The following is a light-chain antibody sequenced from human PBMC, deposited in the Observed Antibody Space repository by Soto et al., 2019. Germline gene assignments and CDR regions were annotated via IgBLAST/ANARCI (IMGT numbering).Light chain of an antibody. CDR1: QSLVYYNGETY. Sequence: DVVLTQSPLSLPVALGQPASISCRSDQSLVYYNGETYFNWFHQRPGQSPRRLISKISNRDSGVPGRISGSGSGTDFTMKISRVEADDVGVHYCLQGSHWPYTFGQGTKLEIK. J-gene: IGKJ2*01. V-gene: IGKV2-30*01. CDR2: KIS. CDR3: LQGSHWPYT.